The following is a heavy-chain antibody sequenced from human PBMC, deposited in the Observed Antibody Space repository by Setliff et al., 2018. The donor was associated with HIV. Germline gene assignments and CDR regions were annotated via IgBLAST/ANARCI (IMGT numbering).Heavy chain of an antibody. CDR2: MNPNSGNS. CDR1: GYNFINND. V-gene: IGHV1-8*02. J-gene: IGHJ5*02. CDR3: ARKHKVSLGRGIVVLWGFDP. D-gene: IGHD3-10*01. Sequence: ASVKVSCKASGYNFINNDINWVRQATGQGLEWMGWMNPNSGNSGYAQKFQGRVTMTRSTSFSTAYMELSNLTSEDTAMYYCARKHKVSLGRGIVVLWGFDPWGQGTLVTVSS.